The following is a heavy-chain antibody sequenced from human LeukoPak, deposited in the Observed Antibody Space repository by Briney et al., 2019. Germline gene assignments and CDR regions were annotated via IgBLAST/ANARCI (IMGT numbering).Heavy chain of an antibody. Sequence: ASVKVSCKAFGYTFTRYGVSWVRQAPGQGLEWIGWISGSNGNTNYAQNFQGRVTMTTDSSTSTAYMELRSLRSDDTAVYYCAREYSSSWYNWFDPWGQGTLVTVSS. CDR2: ISGSNGNT. D-gene: IGHD6-13*01. CDR3: AREYSSSWYNWFDP. J-gene: IGHJ5*02. V-gene: IGHV1-18*01. CDR1: GYTFTRYG.